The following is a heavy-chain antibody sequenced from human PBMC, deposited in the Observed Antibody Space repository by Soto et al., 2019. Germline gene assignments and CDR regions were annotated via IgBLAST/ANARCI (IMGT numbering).Heavy chain of an antibody. CDR1: GFNFSSYA. V-gene: IGHV3-23*01. J-gene: IGHJ4*02. CDR2: ISGSGGST. CDR3: AKEPGHGDDRNFDY. D-gene: IGHD4-17*01. Sequence: GVSLRLSCAASGFNFSSYAMSWVRQAPGKGLEWVSAISGSGGSTYYADSVKGRFTISRDNSKNTLYLQMNSLRAEDTAVYYCAKEPGHGDDRNFDYWGQGTLVTVSS.